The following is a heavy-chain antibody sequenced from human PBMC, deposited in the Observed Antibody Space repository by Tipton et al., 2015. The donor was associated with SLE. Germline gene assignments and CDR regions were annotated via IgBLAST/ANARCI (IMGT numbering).Heavy chain of an antibody. CDR1: GGSISSSGYY. CDR2: IYYTGTT. CDR3: ARHDYGGNYFDY. Sequence: TLSLTCAVSGGSISSSGYYWGWIRQPPGKGPEWIGSIYYTGTTYYNPSLKSRVTLSVDTSKNQFSLNLSSVTAADTAVYYCARHDYGGNYFDYWGQGALVTVSS. D-gene: IGHD4/OR15-4a*01. J-gene: IGHJ4*02. V-gene: IGHV4-39*01.